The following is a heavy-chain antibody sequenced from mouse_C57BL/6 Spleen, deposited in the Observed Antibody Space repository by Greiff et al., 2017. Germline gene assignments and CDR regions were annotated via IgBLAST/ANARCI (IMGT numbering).Heavy chain of an antibody. J-gene: IGHJ2*01. CDR1: GYAFSSSW. V-gene: IGHV1-82*01. CDR2: IYPGDGDT. D-gene: IGHD1-1*01. CDR3: AREGDYGSSYVGDY. Sequence: QVQLQQSGPELVKPGASVKISCKASGYAFSSSWMNWVKQRPGKGLEWIGRIYPGDGDTNYNGKFKGKATLTADKSSSTAYMQLSSLTSEDSAVYFGAREGDYGSSYVGDYWGQGTTLTVSS.